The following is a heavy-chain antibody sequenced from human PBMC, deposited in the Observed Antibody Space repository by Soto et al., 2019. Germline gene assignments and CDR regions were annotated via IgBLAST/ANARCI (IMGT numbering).Heavy chain of an antibody. J-gene: IGHJ6*02. CDR2: ISSSSSTI. V-gene: IGHV3-48*02. CDR1: GFTFSSYS. Sequence: GGSLRLSCAASGFTFSSYSMNWVRQAPGKGLEWVSYISSSSSTIYYADSVKGRFTISRDNAKNSLYLQMNSLRDEDTAVYYCARDTMVRGVITYYCYGMDVWGQGTTVTVSS. CDR3: ARDTMVRGVITYYCYGMDV. D-gene: IGHD3-10*01.